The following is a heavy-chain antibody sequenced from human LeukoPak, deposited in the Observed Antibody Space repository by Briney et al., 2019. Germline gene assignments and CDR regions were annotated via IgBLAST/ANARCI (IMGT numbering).Heavy chain of an antibody. CDR2: ISDSGGNT. Sequence: GGSLRLSCAASGFTFSSYAMSWVRQAPGKGLEWVSGISDSGGNTYYADSVKGRFTISRDNSKNTVYLHMNSLRAEDRAVYHCAKDTKGFGGGFDYWGQGALVTVSS. D-gene: IGHD3-10*01. J-gene: IGHJ4*02. CDR1: GFTFSSYA. CDR3: AKDTKGFGGGFDY. V-gene: IGHV3-23*01.